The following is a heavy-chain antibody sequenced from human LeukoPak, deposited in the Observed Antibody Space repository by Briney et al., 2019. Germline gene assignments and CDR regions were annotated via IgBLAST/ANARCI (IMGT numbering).Heavy chain of an antibody. J-gene: IGHJ5*02. CDR2: IWYDGSNK. CDR1: GFTFSSYG. CDR3: ASAGGSNKAARFRWFDP. Sequence: SGGSLRLSCAASGFTFSSYGMHWVRQAPGKGLEWVAVIWYDGSNKYYADSVKGRFTISRDNSKNTLYLQMNSLRVEDTAVYYCASAGGSNKAARFRWFDPWAREPWSPSPQ. V-gene: IGHV3-33*01. D-gene: IGHD6-25*01.